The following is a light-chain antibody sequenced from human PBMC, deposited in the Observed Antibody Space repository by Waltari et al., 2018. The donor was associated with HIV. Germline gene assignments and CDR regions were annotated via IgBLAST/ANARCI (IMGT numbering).Light chain of an antibody. V-gene: IGKV1-5*03. CDR2: QAS. CDR1: QNLKQW. CDR3: QQYNSYPWT. Sequence: DTQMTQSPSTLSAAVGDTLTITCRASQNLKQWLAWYRQKVGQAPKLLVYQASILQTGVPSRISGTGSGTEFSLTITSLQPDDVATYYCQQYNSYPWTFGQGTKVDIK. J-gene: IGKJ1*01.